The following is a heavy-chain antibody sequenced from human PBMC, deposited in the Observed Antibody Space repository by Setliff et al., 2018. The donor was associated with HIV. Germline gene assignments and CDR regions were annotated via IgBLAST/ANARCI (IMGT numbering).Heavy chain of an antibody. CDR3: AKGASGWSPDY. Sequence: PGGSLRLSCVASGFTFNDYGMHWVRQAPGKGLEWVTFIRYDSSNKYYADSVKGRFTTSRDNSKNMVFLQMNSLRPEDTALYYCAKGASGWSPDYWGQGTLVTVSS. CDR1: GFTFNDYG. D-gene: IGHD6-19*01. CDR2: IRYDSSNK. J-gene: IGHJ4*02. V-gene: IGHV3-30*02.